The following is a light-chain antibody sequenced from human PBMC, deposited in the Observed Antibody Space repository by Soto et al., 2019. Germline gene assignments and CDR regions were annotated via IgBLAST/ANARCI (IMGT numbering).Light chain of an antibody. Sequence: EIVFTQSPGTLSLSPGERAPLSRRASQSVSSSYLAWYQQKPGQAPRLLIYGASSRATGIPDRFSGSGSGTDFTLTISRLEPEDFAVYYCQQYGSSPLTFGGGTKVDIK. CDR1: QSVSSSY. V-gene: IGKV3-20*01. CDR2: GAS. CDR3: QQYGSSPLT. J-gene: IGKJ4*01.